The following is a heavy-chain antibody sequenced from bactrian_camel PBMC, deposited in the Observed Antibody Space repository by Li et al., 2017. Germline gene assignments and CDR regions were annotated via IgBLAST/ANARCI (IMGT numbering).Heavy chain of an antibody. V-gene: IGHV3S53*01. CDR3: VALRPSVCPLLTGDWPQAWLN. D-gene: IGHD1*01. CDR2: IYTYGGST. Sequence: HVQLVESGGGSVQAGGSLRLSCAVSGDTSRLCGLGWFRQVPGKEREEVAIIYTYGGSTRYADFVRGQFTISQDNAKNTVYLQMNSLKPEDTAMYYCVALRPSVCPLLTGDWPQAWLNWGQGTQVTVS. CDR1: GDTSRLCG. J-gene: IGHJ4*01.